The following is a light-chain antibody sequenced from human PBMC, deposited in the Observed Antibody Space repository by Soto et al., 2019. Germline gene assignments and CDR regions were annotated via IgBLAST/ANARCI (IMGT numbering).Light chain of an antibody. CDR3: QQYGTSPPGVT. CDR2: GAS. CDR1: QGVSGTY. V-gene: IGKV3-20*01. J-gene: IGKJ4*01. Sequence: EIVLTQSPGTLSLSPGERATLSCRASQGVSGTYLAWYQQRPGQAPRLLIYGASSRATGIPDRFSGSGSGTELSLTISRLETEDVAVYYCQQYGTSPPGVTFGGGTRVDIK.